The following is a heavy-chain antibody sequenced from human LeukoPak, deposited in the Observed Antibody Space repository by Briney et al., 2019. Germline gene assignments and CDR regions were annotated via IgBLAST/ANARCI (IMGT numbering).Heavy chain of an antibody. Sequence: GGSLRLSCAASGFTFDDYAMHWVRQAPGKGLEWVSGISWNSGSIGYADSVKGRFTISRDNAKNSLYLQMNSLRAEDTALYYCAKDSGAVAGGDFQHWGQGTLDTVSS. CDR3: AKDSGAVAGGDFQH. V-gene: IGHV3-9*01. J-gene: IGHJ1*01. D-gene: IGHD6-19*01. CDR1: GFTFDDYA. CDR2: ISWNSGSI.